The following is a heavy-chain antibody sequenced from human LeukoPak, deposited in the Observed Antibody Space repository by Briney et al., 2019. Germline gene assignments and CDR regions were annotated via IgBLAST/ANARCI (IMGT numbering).Heavy chain of an antibody. CDR2: ISWNSGSI. CDR1: GFTFDDYA. CDR3: AKDRRGYYGSGSYYN. J-gene: IGHJ4*02. D-gene: IGHD3-10*01. Sequence: GRSLRLSCAASGFTFDDYAMHWVRQAPGKGLEWVSGISWNSGSIGYADSVKGRFTISRDNAKNSLYLQMNSLRAEDTALYYCAKDRRGYYGSGSYYNWGQGTLVTVSS. V-gene: IGHV3-9*01.